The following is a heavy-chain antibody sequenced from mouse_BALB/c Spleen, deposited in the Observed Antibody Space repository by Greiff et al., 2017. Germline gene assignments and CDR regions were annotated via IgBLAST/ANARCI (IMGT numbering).Heavy chain of an antibody. CDR3: TRISIYYGYDEGWFAY. D-gene: IGHD2-2*01. CDR2: ISSGGSYT. V-gene: IGHV5-6-4*01. Sequence: EVMLVESGGGLVKPGGSLKLSCAASGFTFSSYTMSWVRQTPEKRLEWVATISSGGSYTYYPDSVKGRFTISRDNAKNTLYLQMSSLKSEDTAMYYCTRISIYYGYDEGWFAYWGQGTLVTVSA. CDR1: GFTFSSYT. J-gene: IGHJ3*01.